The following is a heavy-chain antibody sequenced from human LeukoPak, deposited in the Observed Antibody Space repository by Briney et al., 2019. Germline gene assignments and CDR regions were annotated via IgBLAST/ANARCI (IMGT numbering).Heavy chain of an antibody. CDR2: INPNSGGT. Sequence: ASVKVSCKASGYTFTGYYMHWVRQAPGQGPEGLGWINPNSGGTNYAQKFQGRVTMTRDTSISTAYMELSRLRSDDTAVYYCARRYFYYYYMDVWGKGTTVTVSS. CDR3: ARRYFYYYYMDV. CDR1: GYTFTGYY. J-gene: IGHJ6*03. D-gene: IGHD2/OR15-2a*01. V-gene: IGHV1-2*02.